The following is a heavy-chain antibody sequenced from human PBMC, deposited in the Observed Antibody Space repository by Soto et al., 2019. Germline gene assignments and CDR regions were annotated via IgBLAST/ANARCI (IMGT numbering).Heavy chain of an antibody. J-gene: IGHJ4*02. CDR3: VREVIFDY. Sequence: GSLRLSCAASGFTFSSYGMHWVRQAPGKGLEWVAVISYDGSNKYYADSVKGRFTISRDNSKNTLYLQMNSLRAEDTAVYYCVREVIFDYWGQGTLVTVSS. CDR1: GFTFSSYG. CDR2: ISYDGSNK. V-gene: IGHV3-30*03.